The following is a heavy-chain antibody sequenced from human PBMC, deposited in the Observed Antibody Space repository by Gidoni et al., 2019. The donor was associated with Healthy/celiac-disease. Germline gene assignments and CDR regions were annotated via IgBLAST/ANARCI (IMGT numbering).Heavy chain of an antibody. Sequence: VKPSETLSLTCTVSGGSISSYYWSWIRQPPGKGLEWIGDIYYSGSTNYNPSLKSRVTISVDTSKNQFSLKLSSVTAADTAVYYCARDTAAGTAYYYYGMDVWGQGTTVTVSS. CDR2: IYYSGST. CDR3: ARDTAAGTAYYYYGMDV. CDR1: GGSISSYY. V-gene: IGHV4-59*01. D-gene: IGHD6-13*01. J-gene: IGHJ6*02.